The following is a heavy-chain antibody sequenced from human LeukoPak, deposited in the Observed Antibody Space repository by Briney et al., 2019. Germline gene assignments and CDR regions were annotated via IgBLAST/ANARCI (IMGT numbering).Heavy chain of an antibody. V-gene: IGHV4-34*01. CDR1: GGSFGGYY. J-gene: IGHJ4*02. D-gene: IGHD6-19*01. Sequence: PSETLSLTCAVYGGSFGGYYWSWIRQPPGKGLEWIGEINHSGSTNYNPSLKSRVTISVDTSKNQFSLKLSSVTAADTAVYYCASRRQWLVRFDYWGQGTLVTVSS. CDR2: INHSGST. CDR3: ASRRQWLVRFDY.